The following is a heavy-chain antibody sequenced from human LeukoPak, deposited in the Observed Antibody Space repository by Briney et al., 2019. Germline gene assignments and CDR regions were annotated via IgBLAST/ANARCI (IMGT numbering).Heavy chain of an antibody. D-gene: IGHD3-16*01. J-gene: IGHJ3*02. CDR2: TNSDGSSA. Sequence: GGSLRLSCAASGFTFSHYWMQWVRQAPGKGLVWVSRTNSDGSSATYADSVKGRFTISRDNAKNTLYLQMNSLRAEDTAEYYCARVWGSDAFDIWGQGTVVTVSS. CDR1: GFTFSHYW. V-gene: IGHV3-74*01. CDR3: ARVWGSDAFDI.